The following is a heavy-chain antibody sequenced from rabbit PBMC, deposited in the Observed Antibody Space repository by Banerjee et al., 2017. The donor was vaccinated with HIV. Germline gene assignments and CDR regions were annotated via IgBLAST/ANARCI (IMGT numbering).Heavy chain of an antibody. Sequence: QLKESGGGLVQPGGSLKLSCKASGFTLSSYYMNWVRQAPGKGLEWIGYIDPVFGITYYASWVNGRFSISRENAQNTVFLQMTSLTAADTATYFCARAIVPWLGLTRLDLWGPGTLVTVS. D-gene: IGHD4-1*01. V-gene: IGHV1S7*01. CDR3: ARAIVPWLGLTRLDL. J-gene: IGHJ3*01. CDR2: IDPVFGIT. CDR1: GFTLSSYY.